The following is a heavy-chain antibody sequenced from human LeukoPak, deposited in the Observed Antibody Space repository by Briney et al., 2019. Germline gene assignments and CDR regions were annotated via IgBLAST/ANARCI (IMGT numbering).Heavy chain of an antibody. CDR3: ASGMHWDILNDRMDY. J-gene: IGHJ4*02. CDR2: IWFDGYNK. V-gene: IGHV3-33*03. D-gene: IGHD3-9*01. Sequence: QPGGSLRLSCAASGFTFATYGMHWVRQAPGKGLEWVAFIWFDGYNKYYVDSVKGRFTISRDNSRNTLYLQMNSLRAEDTAVYYCASGMHWDILNDRMDYWGQGTLVTVSS. CDR1: GFTFATYG.